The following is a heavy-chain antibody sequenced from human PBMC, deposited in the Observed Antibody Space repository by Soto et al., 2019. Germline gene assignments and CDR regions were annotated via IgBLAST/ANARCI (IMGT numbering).Heavy chain of an antibody. D-gene: IGHD3-16*02. V-gene: IGHV3-74*01. J-gene: IGHJ6*03. CDR3: ARSFIHYYYYMDV. CDR1: GFTFSSYW. Sequence: EVQLVESGGGLVQPGGSLRLTCAASGFTFSSYWMHWVRQAPGKGLVWVSRINSDGSSTSYADSVKGRFTISRDNAKNTLYLQMNSLRAEDTAVYYCARSFIHYYYYMDVWGKGTTVTVSS. CDR2: INSDGSST.